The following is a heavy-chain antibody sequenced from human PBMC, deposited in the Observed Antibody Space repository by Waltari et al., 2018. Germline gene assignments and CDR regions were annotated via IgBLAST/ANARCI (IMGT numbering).Heavy chain of an antibody. Sequence: QVQLVESGGGLVNPGGSLRLSCAASGFSFSDYYMTWIRQAPGKGLEWIAYISSRDNIIYHADSVRGRFTISRDSSKNTLYLQMNSLRAEDTAVYYCAKVDNVGLNNYWGQGTLVTVSS. CDR3: AKVDNVGLNNY. CDR2: ISSRDNII. V-gene: IGHV3-11*01. CDR1: GFSFSDYY. D-gene: IGHD1-1*01. J-gene: IGHJ4*02.